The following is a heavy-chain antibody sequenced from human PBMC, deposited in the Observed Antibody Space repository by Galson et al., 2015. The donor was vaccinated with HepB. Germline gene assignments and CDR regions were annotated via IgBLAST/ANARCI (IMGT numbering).Heavy chain of an antibody. CDR2: IFSNDEK. CDR1: GFSLSNARMG. J-gene: IGHJ4*02. CDR3: ARIPDPYSGWAYYFDY. D-gene: IGHD6-19*01. Sequence: PALVKPTQTLTLTCTVSGFSLSNARMGVSWIRQPPGKALEWLAHIFSNDEKSYSTSLKSRLTISKDTSKSQVVLTMTNMDPVDTATYYCARIPDPYSGWAYYFDYWGQGTLVTVSS. V-gene: IGHV2-26*01.